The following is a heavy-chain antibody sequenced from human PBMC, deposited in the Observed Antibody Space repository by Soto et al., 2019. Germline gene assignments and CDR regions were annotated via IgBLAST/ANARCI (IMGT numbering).Heavy chain of an antibody. CDR3: ARGGVDTMVRGVIIETLFRDYYGMDV. V-gene: IGHV3-11*06. Sequence: GGSLRLSCAASGFTFSDYYMSWIRQAPGKGLEWVSYISSSSSYTNYADSVKGRFTISRDNAKNSLYLQMNSLRAEDTAVYYCARGGVDTMVRGVIIETLFRDYYGMDVWGQGTTVTVSS. D-gene: IGHD3-10*01. CDR1: GFTFSDYY. J-gene: IGHJ6*02. CDR2: ISSSSSYT.